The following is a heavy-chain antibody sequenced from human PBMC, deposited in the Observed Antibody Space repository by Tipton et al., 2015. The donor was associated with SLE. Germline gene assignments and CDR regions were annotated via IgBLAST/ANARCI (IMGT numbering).Heavy chain of an antibody. CDR3: ARQREGSLRFGELSFFVY. V-gene: IGHV5-10-1*01. D-gene: IGHD3-10*01. J-gene: IGHJ4*02. CDR2: IDPSDSYT. CDR1: GYSFTSYW. Sequence: QLVQSGAEVKKPAESLRISCKGSGYSFTSYWINWVRQMPGKGLEWMGRIDPSDSYTNYSPSFQGHVTISADKSISTAYLQWSSLKASDTAMYYCARQREGSLRFGELSFFVYWGQGTLVTVSS.